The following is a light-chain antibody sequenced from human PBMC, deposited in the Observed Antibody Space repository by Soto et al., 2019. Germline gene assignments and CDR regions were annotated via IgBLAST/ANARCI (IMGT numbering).Light chain of an antibody. CDR3: QQYGTSEII. Sequence: EIVLTQSPATLSLSPGERATLSCRASQSIGYYLAWYKEKPGQAPRLLIYDASIRATGIPARFSGSWSGTEFTLTINGLEPEDFEVFYCQQYGTSEIIFGQGTRLEIK. CDR1: QSIGYY. J-gene: IGKJ5*01. V-gene: IGKV3-11*01. CDR2: DAS.